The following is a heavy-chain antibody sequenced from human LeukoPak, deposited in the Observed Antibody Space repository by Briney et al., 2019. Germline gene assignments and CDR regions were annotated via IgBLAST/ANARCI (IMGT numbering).Heavy chain of an antibody. D-gene: IGHD3-16*02. V-gene: IGHV3-21*01. Sequence: PGGSLRLSCAASGFTFSSYSMNWVRQAPGKGLEWVSSISSSSSYIYYADSVKGRFTISRDNAKNSLYLQMNSLRAEDTAVYYCATFTFGGVIVISQAFDIWGQGTMVTVPS. CDR3: ATFTFGGVIVISQAFDI. J-gene: IGHJ3*02. CDR2: ISSSSSYI. CDR1: GFTFSSYS.